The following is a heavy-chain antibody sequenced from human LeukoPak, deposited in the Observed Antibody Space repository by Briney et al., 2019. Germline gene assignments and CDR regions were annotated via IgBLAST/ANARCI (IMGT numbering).Heavy chain of an antibody. CDR2: IKQDGSEK. CDR1: GFTFSSYW. Sequence: PGGSLRLSCAASGFTFSSYWMSWVRQAPGKGLEWVANIKQDGSEKYYVDSVKGRFTISRDNAKNSLYLQMNSLRAEDTAVYYCARDSTPGGYYYNYGMDVWGQGTTVTVSS. J-gene: IGHJ6*02. CDR3: ARDSTPGGYYYNYGMDV. V-gene: IGHV3-7*01. D-gene: IGHD2-2*01.